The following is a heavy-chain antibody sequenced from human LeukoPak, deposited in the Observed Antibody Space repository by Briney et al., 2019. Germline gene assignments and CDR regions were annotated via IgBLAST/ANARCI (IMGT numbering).Heavy chain of an antibody. J-gene: IGHJ3*01. D-gene: IGHD5-24*01. CDR2: TYYRSKWYN. CDR1: GDSVSSNSAA. CDR3: VRGGQGDGYSADEAFDF. V-gene: IGHV6-1*01. Sequence: SQTLSLTCAISGDSVSSNSAAWNWIRQSPSRGLEWLGRTYYRSKWYNDYAASVKSRITINPDTSKNQFFLHLNSVTAEDTAVYYCVRGGQGDGYSADEAFDFWGQGTVVTVSS.